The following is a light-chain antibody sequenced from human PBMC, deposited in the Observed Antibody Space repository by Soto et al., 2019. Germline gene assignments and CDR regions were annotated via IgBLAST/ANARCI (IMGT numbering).Light chain of an antibody. V-gene: IGLV2-14*01. CDR2: EVS. CDR3: SSYTSSSTVV. Sequence: QSALTQPASVSGSPGQSITISFTGNISDVGGYKYVSWYQHHPGKAPKVMIYEVSNRPSGVSNRSSGSKSGNMASLTISGLQAEDEADYYCSSYTSSSTVVFGGGTQLNVL. CDR1: ISDVGGYKY. J-gene: IGLJ2*01.